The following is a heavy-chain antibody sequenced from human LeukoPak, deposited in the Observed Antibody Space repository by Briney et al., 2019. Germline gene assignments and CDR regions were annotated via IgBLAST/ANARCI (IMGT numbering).Heavy chain of an antibody. CDR2: IYSGGNT. J-gene: IGHJ4*02. D-gene: IGHD4-17*01. CDR1: GFTVGSNS. V-gene: IGHV3-53*01. CDR3: ARRAGEYSHPYDY. Sequence: GGSLRLSCTVSGFTVGSNSMSWVRQAPGKGLEWVSFIYSGGNTHYSDSAKGRFTISRDNSKNTLYLQMNSLRADDTAVYYCARRAGEYSHPYDYWGQGTLVTVSS.